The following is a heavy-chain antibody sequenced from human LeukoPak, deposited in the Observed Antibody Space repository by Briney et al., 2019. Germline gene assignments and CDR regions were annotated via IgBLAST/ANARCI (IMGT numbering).Heavy chain of an antibody. CDR3: AELGITMIGGV. Sequence: GTLSFSSGAAEVTCRSYAVSRILKDTGKGLEWVSYISSSGSTIYYADSVKGRFTISRDNAKNSLYPQMNSLRAEDTAVYYCAELGITMIGGVWGKGTTVTISS. D-gene: IGHD3-10*02. CDR2: ISSSGSTI. CDR1: EVTCRSYA. J-gene: IGHJ6*04. V-gene: IGHV3-48*03.